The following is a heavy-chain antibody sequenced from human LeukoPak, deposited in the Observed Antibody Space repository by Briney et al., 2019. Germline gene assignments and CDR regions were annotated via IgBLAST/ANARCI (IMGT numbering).Heavy chain of an antibody. CDR1: GGTFSSYA. J-gene: IGHJ3*02. CDR2: IIPIFGTA. V-gene: IGHV1-69*05. Sequence: SVKVSCKASGGTFSSYAISWVRQAPGQGLEWMGGIIPIFGTANYAQKFQGRVTITTDESTSTAYMELSSLRPEDTAVYYCARAPCGGDCYSGAFDIWGQGTMVTVSS. CDR3: ARAPCGGDCYSGAFDI. D-gene: IGHD2-21*02.